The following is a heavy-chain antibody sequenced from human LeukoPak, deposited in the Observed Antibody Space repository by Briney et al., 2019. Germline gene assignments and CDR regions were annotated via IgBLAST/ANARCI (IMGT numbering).Heavy chain of an antibody. V-gene: IGHV3-43*02. CDR2: ISGDSDNK. Sequence: GGSLRLSCAASGFNVAAYAMYWVRQPPGKSLEWVSLISGDSDNKYSAASVKGRFAISRDNSKNSLYLQMNSLTTEDTALYYCAIAYESGSFYRAFAYWGQGALVTVSS. CDR1: GFNVAAYA. J-gene: IGHJ4*02. CDR3: AIAYESGSFYRAFAY. D-gene: IGHD3-10*01.